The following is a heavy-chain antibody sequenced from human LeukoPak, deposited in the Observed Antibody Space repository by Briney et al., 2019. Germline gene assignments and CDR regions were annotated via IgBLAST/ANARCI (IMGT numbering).Heavy chain of an antibody. CDR1: GFSFSNYW. Sequence: GGSLRLSCVGTGFSFSNYWMNRVRQAPGKGLEWVANIKEDGSQIYYVDSVKGRFTISRDNAKNSVYLQMNSLRAEDTAVYYCAGSSGWLFDYWGQGTLVAVSS. CDR3: AGSSGWLFDY. J-gene: IGHJ4*02. D-gene: IGHD6-19*01. CDR2: IKEDGSQI. V-gene: IGHV3-7*01.